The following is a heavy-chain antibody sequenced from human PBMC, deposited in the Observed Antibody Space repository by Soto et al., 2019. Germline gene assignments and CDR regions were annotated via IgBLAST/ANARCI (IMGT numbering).Heavy chain of an antibody. CDR1: GYSFITYW. D-gene: IGHD5-12*01. J-gene: IGHJ6*02. CDR2: IDPADSET. V-gene: IGHV5-51*01. Sequence: GESLKISCKGSGYSFITYWIAWVRQKPGKGLEWMGIIDPADSETKYSPSFQGQVTISADKSINTAYLQWSSLKASDTAMYYCARLGQGGYVQGMDVWGQGTTVTVSS. CDR3: ARLGQGGYVQGMDV.